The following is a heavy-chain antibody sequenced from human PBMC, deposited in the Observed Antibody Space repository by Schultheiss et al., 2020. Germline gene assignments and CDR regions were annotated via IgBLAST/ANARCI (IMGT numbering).Heavy chain of an antibody. CDR1: GGTFSSYA. Sequence: ASVKVSCKASGGTFSSYAISWVRQAPGQGLEWMGWISAGNGNTKYSQKFQGRVTMTRNTSISTAYMELSRLRSDDTAVYYCARDPGYSSSWYVSDGMDVWGKGTTVTVSS. CDR3: ARDPGYSSSWYVSDGMDV. CDR2: ISAGNGNT. D-gene: IGHD6-13*01. J-gene: IGHJ6*04. V-gene: IGHV1-8*02.